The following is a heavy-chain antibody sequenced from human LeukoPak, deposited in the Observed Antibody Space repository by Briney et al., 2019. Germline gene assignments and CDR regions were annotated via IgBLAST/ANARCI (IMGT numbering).Heavy chain of an antibody. Sequence: ASVKVSCKASGYTFTSYAMHWVRQAPGQRLEWMGWINAGNGNTKYSQEFQGRVTITRDTSASTAYMELSRLRSDDAAVYYCARDSGRYCSGGSCYSFSDYWGQGTLVTVSS. V-gene: IGHV1-3*01. CDR1: GYTFTSYA. J-gene: IGHJ4*02. CDR2: INAGNGNT. D-gene: IGHD2-15*01. CDR3: ARDSGRYCSGGSCYSFSDY.